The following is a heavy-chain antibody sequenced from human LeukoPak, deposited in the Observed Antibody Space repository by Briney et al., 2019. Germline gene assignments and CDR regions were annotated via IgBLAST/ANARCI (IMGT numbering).Heavy chain of an antibody. CDR1: GFTFTSYW. CDR2: TNRDGSTT. CDR3: ARGPVMGNGWYYFDS. J-gene: IGHJ4*02. V-gene: IGHV3-74*01. D-gene: IGHD6-19*01. Sequence: GGSLRLSCAASGFTFTSYWMNWVRQAPGKGLVWVSRTNRDGSTTSYADSVKGRFTISRDNAKNTLYLQMNSLRAEDTAVYYCARGPVMGNGWYYFDSWGQGTLVTVSS.